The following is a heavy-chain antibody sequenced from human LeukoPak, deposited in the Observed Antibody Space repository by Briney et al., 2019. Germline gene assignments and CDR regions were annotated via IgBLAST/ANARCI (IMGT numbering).Heavy chain of an antibody. V-gene: IGHV3-21*01. CDR1: GFTFSSYS. D-gene: IGHD3-3*01. CDR3: ARVREWFYAFDI. Sequence: GGSLRLSCAASGFTFSSYSMNWVRQAPGKGLEWVSSISSSSSYIYYADSVKGRFTISRDNAENSLYLQMNSLRAEDTAVYYCARVREWFYAFDIWGQGTMVTVSS. J-gene: IGHJ3*02. CDR2: ISSSSSYI.